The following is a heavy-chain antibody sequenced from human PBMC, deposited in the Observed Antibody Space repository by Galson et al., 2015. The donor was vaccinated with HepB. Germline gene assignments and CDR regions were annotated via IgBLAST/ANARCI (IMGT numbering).Heavy chain of an antibody. CDR1: GYTFTGYY. J-gene: IGHJ5*02. Sequence: SVKVSCKASGYTFTGYYMHWVRQAPGQGLEWMGWINPNSGGTNYAQKFQGWVTMTGDTSISTAYMELSRLRSEDTAVYYCARAAAGTVPWFDPWGQGTLVTVSS. V-gene: IGHV1-2*04. D-gene: IGHD6-13*01. CDR2: INPNSGGT. CDR3: ARAAAGTVPWFDP.